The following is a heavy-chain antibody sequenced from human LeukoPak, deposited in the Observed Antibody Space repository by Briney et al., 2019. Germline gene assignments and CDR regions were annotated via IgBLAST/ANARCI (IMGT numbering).Heavy chain of an antibody. CDR3: ARLREIPVFGVVTKSTSYFDY. Sequence: PGGSLRLSCAASGFTVSGYAMNWVRQAPGKGLEWVATISTSGGSTYYADFVKGRFTISRDNSKNTLYLQMNSLRAEDTAVYYCARLREIPVFGVVTKSTSYFDYWGQGTLVTVSS. V-gene: IGHV3-23*01. CDR2: ISTSGGST. CDR1: GFTVSGYA. J-gene: IGHJ4*02. D-gene: IGHD3-3*01.